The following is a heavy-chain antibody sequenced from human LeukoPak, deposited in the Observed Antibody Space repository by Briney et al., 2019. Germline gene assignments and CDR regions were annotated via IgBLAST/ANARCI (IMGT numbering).Heavy chain of an antibody. CDR1: GFTFSSYS. D-gene: IGHD3-16*02. CDR2: ISSSSSYI. CDR3: ARSYYDYVWGSYPYYFDY. Sequence: PGGSLRLSCAASGFTFSSYSMNWVRQAPGKGLEWVSSISSSSSYIYYADSVKGRFTISRDNAKNSLYLQMNSLRAEDTAVYYCARSYYDYVWGSYPYYFDYWGQGTLVTVSS. J-gene: IGHJ4*02. V-gene: IGHV3-21*01.